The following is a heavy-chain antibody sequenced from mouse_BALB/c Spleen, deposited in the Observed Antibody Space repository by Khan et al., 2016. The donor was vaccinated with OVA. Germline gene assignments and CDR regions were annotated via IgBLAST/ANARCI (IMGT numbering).Heavy chain of an antibody. V-gene: IGHV5-6*01. D-gene: IGHD1-1*01. J-gene: IGHJ3*01. CDR3: ASHLAGSFAY. CDR1: GFSFSSYG. Sequence: EVELVESGGDLVKPGGSLKLSCAASGFSFSSYGMSWVRQTPDKRLEWVATISSAGDYTYYPDNVKGRFTISRDNAKNTLYLQMSSLKSEDTAMVSWASHLAGSFAYWGQGTLVTVSA. CDR2: ISSAGDYT.